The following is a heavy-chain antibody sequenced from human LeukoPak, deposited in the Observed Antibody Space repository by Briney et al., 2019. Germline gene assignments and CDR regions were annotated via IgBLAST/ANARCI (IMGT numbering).Heavy chain of an antibody. D-gene: IGHD3-22*01. CDR1: GFTFSSYA. V-gene: IGHV3-20*04. CDR3: ARAPDYYDSSGYYEYFQH. Sequence: GGSLRLSCAASGFTFSSYAMSWVRQAPGKGLEWVSGINWNGGSTGYADSVKGRFTISRDNAKNSLYLQMNSLRAEDTALYYCARAPDYYDSSGYYEYFQHWGQGTLVTVSS. CDR2: INWNGGST. J-gene: IGHJ1*01.